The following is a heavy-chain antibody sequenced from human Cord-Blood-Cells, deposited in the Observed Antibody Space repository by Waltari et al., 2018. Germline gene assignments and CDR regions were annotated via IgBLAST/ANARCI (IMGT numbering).Heavy chain of an antibody. V-gene: IGHV1-69*01. J-gene: IGHJ4*02. D-gene: IGHD1-26*01. CDR1: GGTFSSYA. CDR2: IIPIFGTA. CDR3: ARDYSGSYYGVDY. Sequence: QVQLVQSGAAVKKPGSSVKVSCKASGGTFSSYAITWVRQAPGQGLEWMGGIIPIFGTANYAQKFQGRVTIIADESTSTAYMELSSLRSEDTAVYYCARDYSGSYYGVDYWGQGTLVTVSS.